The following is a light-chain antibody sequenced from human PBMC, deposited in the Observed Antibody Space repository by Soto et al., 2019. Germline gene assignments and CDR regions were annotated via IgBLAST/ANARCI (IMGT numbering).Light chain of an antibody. V-gene: IGLV2-23*01. Sequence: QSALTQPASVSGSPGQSITISCTGTSSDVGSYNLVSWYQQHPGKAPKLMIYEGSKRPSGVSNRFSGSKSGNTASLTISGLQAEDEADYYCYSYAGRDVVFGGGTKLTVL. CDR1: SSDVGSYNL. CDR2: EGS. J-gene: IGLJ2*01. CDR3: YSYAGRDVV.